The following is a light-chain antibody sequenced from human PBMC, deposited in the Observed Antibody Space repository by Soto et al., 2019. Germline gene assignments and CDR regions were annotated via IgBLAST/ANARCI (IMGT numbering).Light chain of an antibody. Sequence: QSALTQPRSVSGSPGQSGTISCTGTSSDVGRYKYVSWYRHHPGEAPKLMIYDVNKRPSGVPDRFSGSKSCNTASLTISGLQAEDEADYYCCSYAGSYTWVFGGGTKLTVL. CDR1: SSDVGRYKY. CDR2: DVN. V-gene: IGLV2-11*01. J-gene: IGLJ3*02. CDR3: CSYAGSYTWV.